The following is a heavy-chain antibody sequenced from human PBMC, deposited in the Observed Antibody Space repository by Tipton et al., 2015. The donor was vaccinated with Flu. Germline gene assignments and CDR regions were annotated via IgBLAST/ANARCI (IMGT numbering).Heavy chain of an antibody. Sequence: SLRLSCAASGFTFSSYSMNWVRQAPGKGLEWVSYISSSSSTIYYADSVKGRFTISRDNAKNSLYLQVNSLRAEDTAVYYCAREKSTDCSGGSCYYYMDVWGKGTTVTVSS. V-gene: IGHV3-48*04. J-gene: IGHJ6*03. CDR3: AREKSTDCSGGSCYYYMDV. D-gene: IGHD2-15*01. CDR1: GFTFSSYS. CDR2: ISSSSSTI.